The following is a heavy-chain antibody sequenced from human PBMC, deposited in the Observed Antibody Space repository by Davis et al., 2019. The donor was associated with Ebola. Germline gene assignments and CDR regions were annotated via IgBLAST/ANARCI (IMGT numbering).Heavy chain of an antibody. CDR3: ARDFRQQLVS. CDR1: GFTFTTYY. J-gene: IGHJ4*02. CDR2: IPHVGSEK. Sequence: GGSLRLSCAASGFTFTTYYITWVRQAPGKGLEWVATIPHVGSEKYYVDSVKGRFTISRDNAKNSLYLQMNSLRAEDTAVYYCARDFRQQLVSWGQGTLVTVSS. V-gene: IGHV3-7*03. D-gene: IGHD6-13*01.